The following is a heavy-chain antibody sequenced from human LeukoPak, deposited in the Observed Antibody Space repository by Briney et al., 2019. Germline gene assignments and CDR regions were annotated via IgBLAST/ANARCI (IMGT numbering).Heavy chain of an antibody. CDR3: ARHDYGDYGPY. CDR1: GYSISSGYY. V-gene: IGHV4-38-2*01. J-gene: IGHJ4*02. Sequence: PSETLSLTCAVSGYSISSGYYWGWIRQPPGKGLEWIGSIYHSGSTYYNPSLKSRVTISVDTSKDQFSLKLSSVTAADTAVYYCARHDYGDYGPYWRQGTLVTVSS. CDR2: IYHSGST. D-gene: IGHD4-17*01.